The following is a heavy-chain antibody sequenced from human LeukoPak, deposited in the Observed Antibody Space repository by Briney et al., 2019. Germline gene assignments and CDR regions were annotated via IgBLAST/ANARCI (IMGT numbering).Heavy chain of an antibody. Sequence: GGSLRLSCSASGFTFSSYAMHWVRQAPGKGLEYVSAISSNGGSTYYADSVKGRFTISRDNSKNTLYLQMSSLRAEDTAVYYCATAQFAVAGYYFDYWGQGTLVTVSS. CDR2: ISSNGGST. CDR3: ATAQFAVAGYYFDY. D-gene: IGHD6-19*01. CDR1: GFTFSSYA. J-gene: IGHJ4*02. V-gene: IGHV3-64D*06.